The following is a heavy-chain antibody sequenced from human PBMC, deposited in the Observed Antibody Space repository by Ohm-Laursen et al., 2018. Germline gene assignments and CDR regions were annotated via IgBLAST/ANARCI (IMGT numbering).Heavy chain of an antibody. CDR1: GFTFGNYA. J-gene: IGHJ3*02. CDR2: ISWNSGSI. CDR3: AKENNYYDSSGYYPHDAFDI. D-gene: IGHD3-22*01. V-gene: IGHV3-9*01. Sequence: SLRLSCSASGFTFGNYAMHWVRQAPGKGLEWVSGISWNSGSIGYADSVKGRFTISRDNAKNSLYLQMNSLRAEDTALYYCAKENNYYDSSGYYPHDAFDIWGQGTMVTVSS.